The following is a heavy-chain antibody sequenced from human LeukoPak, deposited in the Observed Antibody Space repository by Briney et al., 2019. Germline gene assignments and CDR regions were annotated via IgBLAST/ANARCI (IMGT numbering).Heavy chain of an antibody. D-gene: IGHD3-22*01. V-gene: IGHV4-4*07. J-gene: IGHJ5*02. CDR3: ARDFGTMIDWLDP. CDR1: GSSISNDY. Sequence: SETLSFTCTVSGSSISNDYWSWIRQPAGKRLEWIGHIYSSGSTNYNPSLKSRVTMSVDTSKNQFSLKLSSVTAADTAIYYCARDFGTMIDWLDPWGQGTLVTVSS. CDR2: IYSSGST.